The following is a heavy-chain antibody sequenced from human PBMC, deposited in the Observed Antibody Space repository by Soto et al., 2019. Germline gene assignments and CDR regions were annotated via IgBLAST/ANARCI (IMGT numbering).Heavy chain of an antibody. CDR2: IYYSGST. D-gene: IGHD3-10*01. CDR3: ARDRAMVRGVTMAFDI. V-gene: IGHV4-31*03. CDR1: GGSISSGGYH. Sequence: PSETLSLTCTVSGGSISSGGYHWSWIRQHPGKGLEWIGYIYYSGSTYYNPSLKSRVTISVDTSKNQFSLKLSSVTAADTAVYYCARDRAMVRGVTMAFDIWGQGTMVTVSS. J-gene: IGHJ3*02.